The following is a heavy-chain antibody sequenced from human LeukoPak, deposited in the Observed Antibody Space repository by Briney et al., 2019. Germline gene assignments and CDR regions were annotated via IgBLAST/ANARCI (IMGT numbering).Heavy chain of an antibody. Sequence: ASVKVSCKASGYTFTSYAMHWVRQAPGQRLEWMGWINAGNGNTKYSQEFQGRVTITRDTSASTAYMELSSLRSEDMAVYYCARMGYCSSTSCSVPYYFDYWGQGTLVTVSS. CDR1: GYTFTSYA. CDR3: ARMGYCSSTSCSVPYYFDY. D-gene: IGHD2-2*01. CDR2: INAGNGNT. V-gene: IGHV1-3*03. J-gene: IGHJ4*02.